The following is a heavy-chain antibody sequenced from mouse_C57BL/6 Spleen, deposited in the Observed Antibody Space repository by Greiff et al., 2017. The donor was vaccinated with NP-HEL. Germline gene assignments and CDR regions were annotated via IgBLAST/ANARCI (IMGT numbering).Heavy chain of an antibody. D-gene: IGHD1-1*01. CDR1: GYTFTDYY. Sequence: VQLQQSGAELVRPGASVKLSCKASGYTFTDYYINWVKQRPGQGLEWIARIYPGSGNTYYNEKFKGKATLTAEKSSSTAYMQLSSLTSEDSAVYFCARCGSSSYYYDDWGQGATLTVSS. V-gene: IGHV1-76*01. CDR2: IYPGSGNT. J-gene: IGHJ2*01. CDR3: ARCGSSSYYYDD.